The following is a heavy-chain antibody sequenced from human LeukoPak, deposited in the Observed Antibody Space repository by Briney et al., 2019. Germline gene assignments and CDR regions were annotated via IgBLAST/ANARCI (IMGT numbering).Heavy chain of an antibody. CDR1: GFTFSSYA. Sequence: GGSLRLSCAASGFTFSSYAMSWVRQAPGKGLEWVSAISGSGGSTYCADSVKGRFTISRDNSRNTLYLQMNSLRAEDTAVYYCVRAAPRDCSPASCSLFDTWGQGTLVTVSS. CDR3: VRAAPRDCSPASCSLFDT. V-gene: IGHV3-23*01. D-gene: IGHD2-2*01. CDR2: ISGSGGST. J-gene: IGHJ4*02.